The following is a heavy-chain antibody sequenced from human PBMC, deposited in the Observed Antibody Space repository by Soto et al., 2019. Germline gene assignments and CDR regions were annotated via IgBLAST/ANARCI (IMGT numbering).Heavy chain of an antibody. CDR2: IYPTGKT. J-gene: IGHJ6*02. CDR1: KGSISSGGYS. Sequence: TLSLTCTVSKGSISSGGYSWSWIRQTPGKGLEWIGYIYPTGKTYYNPSLKNRATLSIDTSQNQFSLQLTSVTAADTAVYYCARAPPGPAPRWGVWGHGTTVTVSS. D-gene: IGHD3-16*01. V-gene: IGHV4-30-2*01. CDR3: ARAPPGPAPRWGV.